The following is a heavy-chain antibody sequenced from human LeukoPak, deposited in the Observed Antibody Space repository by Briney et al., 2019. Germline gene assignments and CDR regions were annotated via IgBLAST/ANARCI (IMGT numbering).Heavy chain of an antibody. CDR2: IRYDGSNK. CDR3: AKEAAVYGSGSYPLDY. D-gene: IGHD3-10*01. J-gene: IGHJ4*02. Sequence: GGSLRLSCAASGFTFSSYGMHWVRQAPGKGLEWVAFIRYDGSNKYYADSVKGRFTISRDNSKNTLYLQMNSLRAEDTAVYYCAKEAAVYGSGSYPLDYWGQGTLVTVSS. V-gene: IGHV3-30*02. CDR1: GFTFSSYG.